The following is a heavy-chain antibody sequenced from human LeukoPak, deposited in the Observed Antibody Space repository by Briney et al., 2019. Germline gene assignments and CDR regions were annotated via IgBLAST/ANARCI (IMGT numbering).Heavy chain of an antibody. Sequence: AASVKVSCKASGYTFTGYYMHWVRQAPGQGLEWMGWINPNSGGTNYAQKFQGRVTMTRDTSISTAYMELSRLRSDDTAVYYCARDRSKLEPFFLGYWGQGTLVTVSS. V-gene: IGHV1-2*02. J-gene: IGHJ4*02. CDR1: GYTFTGYY. CDR3: ARDRSKLEPFFLGY. CDR2: INPNSGGT. D-gene: IGHD1-1*01.